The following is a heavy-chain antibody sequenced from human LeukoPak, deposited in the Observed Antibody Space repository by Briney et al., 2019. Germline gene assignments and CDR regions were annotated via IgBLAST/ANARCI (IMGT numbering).Heavy chain of an antibody. Sequence: EASXKVSCKAAGYTFINYDINWVRQATGQGSERMVFINPNSGNTVLLLQLQARVTITRSTSISTAYMELSSLRSEDTAVYYCARSRGDYRNYYMDVWGKGATVTVSS. CDR1: GYTFINYD. CDR3: ARSRGDYRNYYMDV. V-gene: IGHV1-8*01. D-gene: IGHD4-17*01. CDR2: INPNSGNT. J-gene: IGHJ6*03.